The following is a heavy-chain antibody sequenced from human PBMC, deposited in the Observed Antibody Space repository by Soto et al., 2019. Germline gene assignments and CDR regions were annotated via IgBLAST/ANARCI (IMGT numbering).Heavy chain of an antibody. D-gene: IGHD3-10*01. CDR3: ARDNSYYYGSGSYWDYYGMDV. CDR1: GFTFSSYS. J-gene: IGHJ6*02. V-gene: IGHV3-48*02. Sequence: SLRLSCAASGFTFSSYSMNWVRQAPGKGLEWVSYISSSSSTIYYADSVKGRFTISRDNAKNSLYLQMNSLRDGDTAVYYCARDNSYYYGSGSYWDYYGMDVWGQGTTVTVSS. CDR2: ISSSSSTI.